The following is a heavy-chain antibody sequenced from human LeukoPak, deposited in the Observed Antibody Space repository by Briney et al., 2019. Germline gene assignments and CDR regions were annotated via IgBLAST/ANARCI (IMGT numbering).Heavy chain of an antibody. J-gene: IGHJ3*02. Sequence: SETLSLTCTVSGGSISSYYWSWIRQPAGKGLEWIGRIYTSGSTNYNPSLKSRVTMSVDTSKNQFSLKLSSVTAADTAVYYCARDIVATIWDAFDIWGQGRMVTVCS. CDR2: IYTSGST. V-gene: IGHV4-4*07. CDR1: GGSISSYY. CDR3: ARDIVATIWDAFDI. D-gene: IGHD5-12*01.